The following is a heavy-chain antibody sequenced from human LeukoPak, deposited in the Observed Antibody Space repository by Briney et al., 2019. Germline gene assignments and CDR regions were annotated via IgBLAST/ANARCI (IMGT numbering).Heavy chain of an antibody. CDR1: GFSVSSNY. J-gene: IGHJ5*02. CDR2: THSGGST. CDR3: ARDGLRGNNWFDP. D-gene: IGHD5-24*01. V-gene: IGHV3-53*01. Sequence: GGSLRLSCAASGFSVSSNYMSWVRQAPGKGLEWVSVTHSGGSTNYADSVKGRFTISRDNSKNTLDLQMNSLRAADTAVYYCARDGLRGNNWFDPWGQGTLVTVSS.